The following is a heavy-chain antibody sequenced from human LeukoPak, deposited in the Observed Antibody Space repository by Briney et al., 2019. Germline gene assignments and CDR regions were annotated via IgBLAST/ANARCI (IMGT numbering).Heavy chain of an antibody. D-gene: IGHD3-22*01. J-gene: IGHJ3*02. Sequence: GGSLRLSCAASGFTFSSYSMNWVRQAPGKGLEWVSYISAISSSSTYYADSVKGRFTISRDNAKNSLYLQMNSLRAEDTAVYYCARDFHRRYYDSSGYNAFDIWGQGTMVTVSS. CDR1: GFTFSSYS. CDR2: ISAISSSST. CDR3: ARDFHRRYYDSSGYNAFDI. V-gene: IGHV3-48*04.